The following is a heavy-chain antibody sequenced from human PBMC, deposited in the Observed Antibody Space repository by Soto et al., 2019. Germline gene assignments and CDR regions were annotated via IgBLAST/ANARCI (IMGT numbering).Heavy chain of an antibody. CDR2: INHSGST. CDR3: ARGRGEGSSSWYAIDY. Sequence: QVQLQQWGAGLLKPSETLSLTCAVYGGSFSGYYWSWIRQPPGKGLEWIGEINHSGSTNYNPSLKSRVTISVDTSKNQFSLKLSSVTAADTAVYYCARGRGEGSSSWYAIDYWGQGTLVTVSS. CDR1: GGSFSGYY. J-gene: IGHJ4*02. D-gene: IGHD6-13*01. V-gene: IGHV4-34*01.